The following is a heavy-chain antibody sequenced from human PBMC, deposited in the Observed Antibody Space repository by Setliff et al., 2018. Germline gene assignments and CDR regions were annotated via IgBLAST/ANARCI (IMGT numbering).Heavy chain of an antibody. Sequence: SETLSLTCTVSGASIGSGSHYWSWIRQPAGRGLEWIGRSYTSGTTNYSPSLKSRVSIASDTSKNVISLKLNSVTAADTAVYFCAREYVVISFVRNTHSHYGMDVWGQGTTVTVSS. CDR2: SYTSGTT. CDR3: AREYVVISFVRNTHSHYGMDV. CDR1: GASIGSGSHY. D-gene: IGHD2-21*01. V-gene: IGHV4-61*02. J-gene: IGHJ6*02.